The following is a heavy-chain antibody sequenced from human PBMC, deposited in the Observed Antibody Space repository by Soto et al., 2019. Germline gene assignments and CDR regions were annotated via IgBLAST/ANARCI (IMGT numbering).Heavy chain of an antibody. D-gene: IGHD1-26*01. V-gene: IGHV1-2*04. CDR2: NNPNSGGT. J-gene: IGHJ4*02. CDR1: GYTFTGYY. Sequence: QVQLVQSGAEVKKPGASVKVSCKASGYTFTGYYMHWVRQAPRQGLEWMGWNNPNSGGTNYAQKFQRWVIMTGNTCISTAYMELSRLKSDNTAVYSFARGRRGWELPFDFGYWGQGTLVTVSS. CDR3: ARGRRGWELPFDFGY.